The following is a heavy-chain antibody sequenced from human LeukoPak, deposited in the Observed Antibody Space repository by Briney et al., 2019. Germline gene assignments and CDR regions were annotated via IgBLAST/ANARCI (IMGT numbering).Heavy chain of an antibody. J-gene: IGHJ3*02. V-gene: IGHV3-23*01. CDR3: EKDNDILTGYYPPRPPAFDI. CDR2: ISGSGGST. D-gene: IGHD3-9*01. Sequence: GGSLRLSCAASGFTFSSYAMSWVRQAPGKGLEWVSAISGSGGSTYYADSVKGRFTSSRRNCKNTLSLQMISLRAEDTAVYYCEKDNDILTGYYPPRPPAFDIWGQGTMVTVSS. CDR1: GFTFSSYA.